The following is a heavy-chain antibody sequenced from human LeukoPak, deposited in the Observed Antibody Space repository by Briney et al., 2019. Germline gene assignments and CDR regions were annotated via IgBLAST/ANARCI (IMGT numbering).Heavy chain of an antibody. D-gene: IGHD3-22*01. CDR1: GYTFTSYD. V-gene: IGHV1-8*01. CDR3: ARLRIVYRWFDP. J-gene: IGHJ5*02. CDR2: MNPNSGNT. Sequence: ASVKVSCKASGYTFTSYDINWVRQATGQGLEWMGWMNPNSGNTGYAQKFQGRVTMTRNTSISTAYMELSSLRSGDTAVYYCARLRIVYRWFDPWGQGTLVTVSS.